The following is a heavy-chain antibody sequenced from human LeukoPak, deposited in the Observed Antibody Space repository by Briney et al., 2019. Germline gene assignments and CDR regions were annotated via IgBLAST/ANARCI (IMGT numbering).Heavy chain of an antibody. CDR3: ARHVSGSAMMHYFDY. V-gene: IGHV4-39*01. CDR1: GASIRSGRNY. CDR2: IYYSGSS. J-gene: IGHJ4*02. Sequence: SETLSLTCNVSGASIRSGRNYWGWIRQSPGKGLEWIGGIYYSGSSSYNPSLQSRVSISVDTSKNHISLKVFSLTAADTALYYCARHVSGSAMMHYFDYWGQGHLVTVSS. D-gene: IGHD5-18*01.